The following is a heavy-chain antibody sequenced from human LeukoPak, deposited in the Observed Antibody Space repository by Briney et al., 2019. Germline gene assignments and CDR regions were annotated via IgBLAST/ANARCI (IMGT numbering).Heavy chain of an antibody. J-gene: IGHJ4*02. V-gene: IGHV3-23*01. CDR3: AKDYYVILTGYYEKGPFDY. D-gene: IGHD3-9*01. Sequence: GGSLRLSCAASGFTFSSYAMSWVRQAPGKGLEWVSAISGSGGSTYYADSVKGRFTISRDNSKNTLYLQMNSLRAEDTAVYYCAKDYYVILTGYYEKGPFDYWGQGTLVTVSS. CDR2: ISGSGGST. CDR1: GFTFSSYA.